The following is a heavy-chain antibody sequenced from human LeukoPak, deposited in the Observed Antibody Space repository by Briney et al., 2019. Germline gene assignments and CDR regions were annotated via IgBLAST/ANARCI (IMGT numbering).Heavy chain of an antibody. V-gene: IGHV3-23*01. Sequence: GGSLRLSCAASGFTVDDYTMHWVRQAPGKGLEWVSAISGSGGSTYYADSVKGRFTISRDNSKNTLYLQMNSLRAEDTAVYYCARESYDSSDYYWSSGPDAFDIWGQGTMVTVSS. D-gene: IGHD3-22*01. CDR2: ISGSGGST. CDR3: ARESYDSSDYYWSSGPDAFDI. J-gene: IGHJ3*02. CDR1: GFTVDDYT.